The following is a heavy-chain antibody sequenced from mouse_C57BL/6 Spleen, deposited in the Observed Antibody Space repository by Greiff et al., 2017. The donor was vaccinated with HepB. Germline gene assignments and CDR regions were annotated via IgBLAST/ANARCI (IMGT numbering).Heavy chain of an antibody. V-gene: IGHV5-17*01. D-gene: IGHD2-1*01. J-gene: IGHJ4*01. CDR1: GFTFSDYG. Sequence: DVQLVESGGGLVKPGGSLTLSCAASGFTFSDYGMHWVRQAPEKGLEWVAYISSGSSTIYYADTVKGRFTISRDNAKNTLFLQMTILRSEDTAMYYCARYGNYDYAMDYWGQGTSVTVSS. CDR3: ARYGNYDYAMDY. CDR2: ISSGSSTI.